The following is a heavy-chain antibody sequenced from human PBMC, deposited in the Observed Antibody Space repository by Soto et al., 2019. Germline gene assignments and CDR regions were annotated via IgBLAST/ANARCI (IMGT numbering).Heavy chain of an antibody. V-gene: IGHV4-31*03. D-gene: IGHD3-16*01. CDR2: SYYSGST. CDR3: SRDFGGSPWFDP. CDR1: GGSISSGGYY. J-gene: IGHJ5*02. Sequence: QVQLQESGPGLVKPSQTLSLTCTVSGGSISSGGYYWSWIRQHPGKGLGWIGYSYYSGSTYYNPSLKSRVTISVDTSKNQFSLQLISVTAADTAVYYCSRDFGGSPWFDPWGQGTLVTVSS.